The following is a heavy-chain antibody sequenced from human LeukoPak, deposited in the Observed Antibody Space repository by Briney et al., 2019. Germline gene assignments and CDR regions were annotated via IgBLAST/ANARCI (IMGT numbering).Heavy chain of an antibody. CDR3: ARVYSGSRDY. D-gene: IGHD1-26*01. V-gene: IGHV3-7*05. CDR2: IKEDGSDK. J-gene: IGHJ4*02. CDR1: GFSFRSYA. Sequence: GGSLRLSCAASGFSFRSYAMSWVRHAPGKGLQWVASIKEDGSDKYYVDSVKGRFTISRDNAQNSVYLQMNSLRAEDTAVYYCARVYSGSRDYWGQGTLVTVSS.